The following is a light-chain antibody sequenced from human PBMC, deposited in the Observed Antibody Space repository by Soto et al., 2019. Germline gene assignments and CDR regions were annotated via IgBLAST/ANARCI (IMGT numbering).Light chain of an antibody. CDR1: SAHIGNNN. Sequence: QSVLTQPPSVSAAPGQKVTISCSGSSAHIGNNNVSCYQQLPGTAPKLLIYDNNKRPSGIPDRFSGSKSGTSATLGITGLQTGEEDDYYCGTWDSSVSAVVFGGGTKLTVL. CDR2: DNN. V-gene: IGLV1-51*01. J-gene: IGLJ2*01. CDR3: GTWDSSVSAVV.